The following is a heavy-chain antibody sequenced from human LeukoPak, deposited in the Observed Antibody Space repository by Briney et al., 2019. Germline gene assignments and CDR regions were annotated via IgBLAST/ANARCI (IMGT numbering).Heavy chain of an antibody. Sequence: PGGSLRLSCATSGFTFSSYTMNWVRQAPGKGLEWVSSISSRSPYIYYAVSVKGRFTVSRANAKNSLFLQMNSLRAEDTAVYYCAREMQDSGWLQFFDYWGQGTLVTVSS. CDR1: GFTFSSYT. D-gene: IGHD5-24*01. CDR2: ISSRSPYI. V-gene: IGHV3-21*01. CDR3: AREMQDSGWLQFFDY. J-gene: IGHJ4*02.